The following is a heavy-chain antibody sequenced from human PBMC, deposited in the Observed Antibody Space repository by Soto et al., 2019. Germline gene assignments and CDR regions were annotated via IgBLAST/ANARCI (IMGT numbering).Heavy chain of an antibody. V-gene: IGHV1-3*01. Sequence: ASVKVSCKASGYTFTSYAMHWVRQAPGQRLEWMGWINAGNGNTKYSQKFQGRVTITRDTSASTAYMELSSLRSEDTAVYYCARGAPTTGTTGPYYYGMDVWGQGTTVTVSS. CDR1: GYTFTSYA. CDR3: ARGAPTTGTTGPYYYGMDV. CDR2: INAGNGNT. J-gene: IGHJ6*02. D-gene: IGHD1-1*01.